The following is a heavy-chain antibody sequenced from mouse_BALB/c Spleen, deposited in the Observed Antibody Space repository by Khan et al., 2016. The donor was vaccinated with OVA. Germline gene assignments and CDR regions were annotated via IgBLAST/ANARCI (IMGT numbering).Heavy chain of an antibody. V-gene: IGHV5-17*02. J-gene: IGHJ2*01. Sequence: EVKLEESGGGLVQPGGSRKLSCAASGFTFSSYGMHWVRQAPEKGLEWVAYISGDSSTIYYADTVKGRFTISRDNPKNTLFLQMTSLMSEDTARYYCATSYFCGYYFDYWGPGTTLTVSS. D-gene: IGHD1-1*01. CDR2: ISGDSSTI. CDR1: GFTFSSYG. CDR3: ATSYFCGYYFDY.